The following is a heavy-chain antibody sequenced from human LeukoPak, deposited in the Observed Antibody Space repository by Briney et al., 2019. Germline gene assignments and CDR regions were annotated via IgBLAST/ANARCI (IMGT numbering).Heavy chain of an antibody. CDR1: GFTFSSYE. J-gene: IGHJ3*02. CDR2: ISSSGSTI. CDR3: AKEDYYDSSGYLSVAFDI. D-gene: IGHD3-22*01. Sequence: GGSLRLSCAASGFTFSSYEMNWVRQAPGKGLEWVAYISSSGSTIYYADSVKGRFTISRDNAKNSLYLQMNSLRAEDTAVYYCAKEDYYDSSGYLSVAFDIWGQGTMVTVSS. V-gene: IGHV3-48*03.